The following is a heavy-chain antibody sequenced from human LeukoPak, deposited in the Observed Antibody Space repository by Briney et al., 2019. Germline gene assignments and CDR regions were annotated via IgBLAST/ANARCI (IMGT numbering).Heavy chain of an antibody. Sequence: SGTLSLTCAVSGGSISSSNWWSWVRPPPGKGLEWIGEIYHSGSTNYNPSLKSRVTISVDKSKNQFSLKLSSVTAADTAVYYCARGSGWAVAYWFDPGGQGTQVTVSS. CDR2: IYHSGST. J-gene: IGHJ5*02. D-gene: IGHD6-19*01. V-gene: IGHV4-4*02. CDR1: GGSISSSNW. CDR3: ARGSGWAVAYWFDP.